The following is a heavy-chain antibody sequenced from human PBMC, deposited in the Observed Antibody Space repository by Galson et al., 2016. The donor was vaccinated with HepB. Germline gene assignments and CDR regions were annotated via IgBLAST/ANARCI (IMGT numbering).Heavy chain of an antibody. J-gene: IGHJ6*02. V-gene: IGHV6-1*01. CDR2: TFYRSTWEN. Sequence: CAISGDSVYNNAAAWVWIRQSPSGGVEWLGRTFYRSTWENHYAGSVKSRITISPDTSRNQFSLHLNSVTPEDTAVYYCARAVMLGRGMDVWGQGTTVTVSS. CDR1: GDSVYNNAAA. CDR3: ARAVMLGRGMDV. D-gene: IGHD3-10*01.